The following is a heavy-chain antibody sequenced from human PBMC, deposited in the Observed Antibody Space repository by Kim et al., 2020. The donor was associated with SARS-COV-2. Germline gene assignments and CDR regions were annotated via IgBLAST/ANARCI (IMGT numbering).Heavy chain of an antibody. D-gene: IGHD3-3*01. CDR2: ISAYNGNT. Sequence: ASVKVSCKASGYTFTSYGISWVRQAPGQGLEWMGWISAYNGNTNYAQKLQGRVTMTTDTSTSTAYMELRSLRSDDTAVYYCARSGSVPYYFWSGYYGPWDYWGQGTLVTVSS. V-gene: IGHV1-18*01. CDR3: ARSGSVPYYFWSGYYGPWDY. J-gene: IGHJ4*02. CDR1: GYTFTSYG.